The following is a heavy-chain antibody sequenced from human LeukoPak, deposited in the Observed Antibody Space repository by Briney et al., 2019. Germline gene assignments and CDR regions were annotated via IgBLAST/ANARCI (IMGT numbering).Heavy chain of an antibody. CDR2: IFPVDSDT. D-gene: IGHD2-8*01. J-gene: IGHJ6*03. CDR3: VRQTDSDLIVMGFYYYMDV. V-gene: IGHV5-51*01. Sequence: GEPLKISCKASGYSFTKYWIGWVGQLPGKGLDWTRIIFPVDSDTRYSTSFQGQVTISAPKSITTAYRHWSSLMASDTGMYYCVRQTDSDLIVMGFYYYMDVWGKGTTVTVSS. CDR1: GYSFTKYW.